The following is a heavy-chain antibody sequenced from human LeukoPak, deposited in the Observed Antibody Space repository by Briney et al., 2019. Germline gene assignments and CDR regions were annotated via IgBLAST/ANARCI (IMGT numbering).Heavy chain of an antibody. CDR1: GASVSTYF. CDR2: VYASGTT. V-gene: IGHV4-4*07. Sequence: SETLSLTCTVSGASVSTYFWSWIRQPAGKTLEWIGRVYASGTTYYNPPLRSRVTLSIDTSKNQFSLSLNSVTAADTAVYYCAKTHCGGGSCDKFDSWGQGILVTVSS. D-gene: IGHD2-21*01. CDR3: AKTHCGGGSCDKFDS. J-gene: IGHJ5*01.